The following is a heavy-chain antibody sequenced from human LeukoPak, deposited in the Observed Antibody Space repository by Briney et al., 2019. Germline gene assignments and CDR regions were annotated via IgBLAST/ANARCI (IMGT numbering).Heavy chain of an antibody. Sequence: PGGSLRLSCAASGFTFSSYWMHWVRQAPGKGLVWVSRINSDGSSTSYADSVKGRFTISRDNAKNTPYLQMNSLRAEDTAVYYCAREGKSKGGAFDIWGQGTMVTVSS. CDR2: INSDGSST. D-gene: IGHD2-15*01. J-gene: IGHJ3*02. CDR1: GFTFSSYW. CDR3: AREGKSKGGAFDI. V-gene: IGHV3-74*01.